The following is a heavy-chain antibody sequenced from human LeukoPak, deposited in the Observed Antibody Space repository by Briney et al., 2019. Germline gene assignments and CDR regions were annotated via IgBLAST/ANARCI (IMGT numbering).Heavy chain of an antibody. CDR2: ISSSSSTI. CDR3: ASRLQGFDP. V-gene: IGHV3-48*01. J-gene: IGHJ5*02. Sequence: GGSLRLSCAASGFTFSSYSVNWVRQAPGKGLEWVSYISSSSSTIYYADSVKGRLTISRDNAKNSLYLQMNSLRAEDTAVYYCASRLQGFDPWGQGTLVTVSS. D-gene: IGHD3-16*01. CDR1: GFTFSSYS.